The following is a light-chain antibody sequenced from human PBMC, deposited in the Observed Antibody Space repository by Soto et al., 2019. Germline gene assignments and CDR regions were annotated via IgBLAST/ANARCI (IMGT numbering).Light chain of an antibody. CDR1: RSIGNY. V-gene: IGKV1-39*01. CDR3: QQSYNVLSWT. Sequence: DIQMTQSPSSLSASVGYRVTLTCRASRSIGNYLNWYRQKPGKAPELLIYAASILQSGVPSRFRGSGSGTDFSLTISSLQPEDFASYYCQQSYNVLSWTFGQGTKV. CDR2: AAS. J-gene: IGKJ1*01.